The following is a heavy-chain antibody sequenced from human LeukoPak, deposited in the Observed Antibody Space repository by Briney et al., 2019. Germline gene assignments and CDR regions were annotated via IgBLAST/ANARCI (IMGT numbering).Heavy chain of an antibody. D-gene: IGHD6-13*01. CDR1: GFTFSSYA. J-gene: IGHJ4*02. Sequence: GGSLRLSCAAPGFTFSSYAMSWVRQAPGKGLECISGFSGSGGSTYYADSVKGRFTISRDNSKNTLYLQMNSLRAEDTAVYYCAKPTQQQLPTGGFDYWGQGTLVTVSS. CDR2: FSGSGGST. CDR3: AKPTQQQLPTGGFDY. V-gene: IGHV3-23*01.